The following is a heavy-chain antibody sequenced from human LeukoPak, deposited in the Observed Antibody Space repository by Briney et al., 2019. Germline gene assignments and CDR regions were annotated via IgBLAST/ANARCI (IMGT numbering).Heavy chain of an antibody. J-gene: IGHJ5*02. Sequence: PSETLSLTCSVSGGSISSSSYYWGWIRQPPGKGLEWIGSIYYSGSTYYTPSLKSRVTISVDRSKNQFSLKLSSVTAADTAVYYCARGLGYCSGGSCYAKMYNWFDPWGQGTLVTVSS. CDR2: IYYSGST. CDR1: GGSISSSSYY. D-gene: IGHD2-15*01. CDR3: ARGLGYCSGGSCYAKMYNWFDP. V-gene: IGHV4-39*07.